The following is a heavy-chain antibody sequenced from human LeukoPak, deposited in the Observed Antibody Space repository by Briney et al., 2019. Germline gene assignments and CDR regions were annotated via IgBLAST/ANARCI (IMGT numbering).Heavy chain of an antibody. D-gene: IGHD5-24*01. Sequence: SQTLSLTCAVSGGSISSGGYSWSWIRQPPGKGPEWIGYIYHSGSTYYNPSLKSRVTISVDRSKNQFSLKLSSVTAADTAVYYCARFRERWELRYDFDYWGQGTLVTVSS. CDR1: GGSISSGGYS. CDR2: IYHSGST. CDR3: ARFRERWELRYDFDY. J-gene: IGHJ4*02. V-gene: IGHV4-30-2*01.